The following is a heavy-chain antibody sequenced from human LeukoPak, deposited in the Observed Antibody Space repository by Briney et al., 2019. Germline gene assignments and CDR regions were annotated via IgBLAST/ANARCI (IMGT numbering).Heavy chain of an antibody. CDR3: ARDQFLLGYCSGGRGRRRAYYFDY. J-gene: IGHJ4*02. V-gene: IGHV1-18*01. D-gene: IGHD2-15*01. CDR1: GYTFTSYG. Sequence: ASVKVSCKASGYTFTSYGISWVRQAPGQGLEWMGWISGYNGNTNYAQKFQGRVTMTTDTSTSTAYMEVRSLRSDDTAVYYCARDQFLLGYCSGGRGRRRAYYFDYWGQGTLVAVSS. CDR2: ISGYNGNT.